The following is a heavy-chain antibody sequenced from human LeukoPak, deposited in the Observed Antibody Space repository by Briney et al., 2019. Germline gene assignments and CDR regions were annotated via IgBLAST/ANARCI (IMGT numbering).Heavy chain of an antibody. J-gene: IGHJ6*02. CDR1: GGSISSSSW. CDR3: TRDVNRGSDYYYGMDV. V-gene: IGHV4-4*02. D-gene: IGHD7-27*01. CDR2: IYHSGST. Sequence: SETLSLTCAVSGGSISSSSWWRWVRQPPGKGLEWIGEIYHSGSTNYNPSLKSRVTISADQSKNQFSLKLNSVTAADTPVYYCTRDVNRGSDYYYGMDVWGQGTTVTVSS.